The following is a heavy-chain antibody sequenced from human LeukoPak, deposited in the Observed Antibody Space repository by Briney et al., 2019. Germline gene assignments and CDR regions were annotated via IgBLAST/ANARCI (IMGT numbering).Heavy chain of an antibody. J-gene: IGHJ4*02. D-gene: IGHD5-12*01. Sequence: GGSLRLSCSASGFTCSDYYMSWIRQAPGQGREGFSSISSSGSTIYHADSVKGRFTISRDKGKKSLYLQMNSLRDEDMAVYHCANSGYSGVFDYWGQGTLVTASP. CDR3: ANSGYSGVFDY. CDR2: ISSSGSTI. CDR1: GFTCSDYY. V-gene: IGHV3-11*01.